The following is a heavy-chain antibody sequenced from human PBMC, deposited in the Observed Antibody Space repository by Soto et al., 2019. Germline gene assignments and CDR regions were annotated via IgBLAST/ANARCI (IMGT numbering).Heavy chain of an antibody. D-gene: IGHD1-1*01. Sequence: QWRFHKGGAGLLKLWKTLSLTSAVLVGLVSVGSNYWSWIGQPPGKGREWIGEMSHGGGTHFNPSLKSRVTISVDTSKNQFSLKMSSVTAADTALYYCARVERGTATTVVDAFDIWGPGTMVTVSS. CDR2: MSHGGGT. CDR1: VGLVSVGSNY. CDR3: ARVERGTATTVVDAFDI. J-gene: IGHJ3*02. V-gene: IGHV4-34*01.